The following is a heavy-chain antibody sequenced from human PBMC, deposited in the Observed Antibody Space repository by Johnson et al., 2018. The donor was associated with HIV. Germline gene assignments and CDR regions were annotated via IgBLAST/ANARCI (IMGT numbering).Heavy chain of an antibody. Sequence: EQLVVSGGGVVQPGRSLRLSCAASGFTFSSYGMHWVRQAPGKGLEWVANIKQDGSEKYYVDSVKGRFTISRDNAKNSLYLQMNSLRAEDTAVYYCAISIPRPGWGDAFDIWGQGTMVTVSS. CDR1: GFTFSSYG. D-gene: IGHD3-16*01. CDR3: AISIPRPGWGDAFDI. CDR2: IKQDGSEK. J-gene: IGHJ3*02. V-gene: IGHV3-7*01.